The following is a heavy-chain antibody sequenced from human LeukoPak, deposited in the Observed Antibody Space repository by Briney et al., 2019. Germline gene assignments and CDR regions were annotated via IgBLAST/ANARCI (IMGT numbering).Heavy chain of an antibody. D-gene: IGHD2-2*03. J-gene: IGHJ6*03. V-gene: IGHV1-2*06. Sequence: ASVKVSCKASGYTFTSYDINWVRQAPGQGLEWMGRINPNSGGTNYAQKFQGRVTMTRDTSISTAYMELSRLRSDDTAVYYCASGYCSSTSCYDPYYYYYMDVWGKGTTVTVSS. CDR3: ASGYCSSTSCYDPYYYYYMDV. CDR1: GYTFTSYD. CDR2: INPNSGGT.